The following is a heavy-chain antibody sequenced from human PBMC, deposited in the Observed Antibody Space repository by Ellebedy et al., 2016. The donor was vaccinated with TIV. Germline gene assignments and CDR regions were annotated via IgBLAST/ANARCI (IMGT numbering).Heavy chain of an antibody. CDR1: GSTFTRYT. V-gene: IGHV3-23*01. CDR3: AKYGDSRGFFDY. CDR2: ITIDGTTT. Sequence: GESLKISCLVSGSTFTRYTFNWVRQAPGKGLEWVSVITIDGTTTYYADSVKGRFTISRDNSKNTLFLQMNSLRAEDTAIYYCAKYGDSRGFFDYWGQGTLVTVSS. D-gene: IGHD2-21*02. J-gene: IGHJ4*02.